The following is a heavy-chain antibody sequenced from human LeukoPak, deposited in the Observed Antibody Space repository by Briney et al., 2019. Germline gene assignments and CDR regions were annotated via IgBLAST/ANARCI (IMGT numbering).Heavy chain of an antibody. D-gene: IGHD2-2*01. CDR1: GFTSDDYA. CDR3: ARDGTVYSSSWYGN. J-gene: IGHJ4*02. V-gene: IGHV3-49*04. Sequence: GGSLRLSCAASGFTSDDYAMGWVRQAPGKGLEWVGFIRSKTSGGTPGYGASVKGRFTISRDGYRGMVYLQMSSLKMEDTAVYYCARDGTVYSSSWYGNWGQGTLVTVSS. CDR2: IRSKTSGGTP.